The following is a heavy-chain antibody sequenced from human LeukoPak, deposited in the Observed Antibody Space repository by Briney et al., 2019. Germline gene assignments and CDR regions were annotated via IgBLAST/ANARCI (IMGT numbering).Heavy chain of an antibody. V-gene: IGHV3-30*18. Sequence: GTSLRLSCAASGLTFSNDGMHWVRQAPGKGLEWVTLISYDGSNKYYADSVKGRFTISRDNSKNTLYLQMNSLRAEDTAVYYCAKDRSGIAPGTMDNWGQGTLVTVSS. D-gene: IGHD1-1*01. J-gene: IGHJ4*02. CDR1: GLTFSNDG. CDR3: AKDRSGIAPGTMDN. CDR2: ISYDGSNK.